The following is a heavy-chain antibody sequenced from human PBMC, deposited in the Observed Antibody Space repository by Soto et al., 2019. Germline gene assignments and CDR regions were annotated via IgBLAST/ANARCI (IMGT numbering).Heavy chain of an antibody. V-gene: IGHV3-49*03. Sequence: PGGSLRLSCSASGFSFGDYDMGWFRQAPGKGLEWVGFIRRKSDGETTQYAASVKGRFTISRDDSKSMAYLQMSSLQIEDTAVYYCVTVTVEFDYWGQRTLVTVSS. D-gene: IGHD3-10*01. CDR3: VTVTVEFDY. CDR2: IRRKSDGETT. J-gene: IGHJ4*02. CDR1: GFSFGDYD.